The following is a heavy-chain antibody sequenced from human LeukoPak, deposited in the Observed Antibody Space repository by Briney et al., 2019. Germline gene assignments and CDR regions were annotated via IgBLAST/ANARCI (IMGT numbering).Heavy chain of an antibody. J-gene: IGHJ4*02. V-gene: IGHV1-2*06. Sequence: ASVKVSCKASGYTFTDYYIHWVRQAPGQGLEWMGRINPNSGGTNYAQKFQGRVTMTRDTFINTAYMDLSRLRSDDTAVYYCARSRNWLPFDYWGQGTLVTVSS. CDR2: INPNSGGT. CDR1: GYTFTDYY. CDR3: ARSRNWLPFDY. D-gene: IGHD1-1*01.